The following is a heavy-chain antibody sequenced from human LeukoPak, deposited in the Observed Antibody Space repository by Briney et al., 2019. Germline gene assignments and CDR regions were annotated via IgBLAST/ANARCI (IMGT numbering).Heavy chain of an antibody. CDR3: ARVNESDILTSYYNNYYFDY. D-gene: IGHD3-9*01. CDR2: ISAYNGNT. CDR1: GYTFTSYC. J-gene: IGHJ4*02. Sequence: GASVKVSCKASGYTFTSYCISWVRQAPGQGLEWMGWISAYNGNTNYAQKLQGRVTMTTDTSTSTAYMELRSLRSDDTAVYYCARVNESDILTSYYNNYYFDYWGQGTWSPSPQ. V-gene: IGHV1-18*01.